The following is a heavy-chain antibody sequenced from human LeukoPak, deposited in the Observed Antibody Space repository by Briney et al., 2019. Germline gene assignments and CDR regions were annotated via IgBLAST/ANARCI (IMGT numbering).Heavy chain of an antibody. D-gene: IGHD6-6*01. J-gene: IGHJ3*02. V-gene: IGHV3-66*01. CDR2: IYSGGNT. CDR3: AKVFSSYGDAFDI. Sequence: PGGSLRLSCAASGFTFSSYAMSWVRQAPEKGLEWVSVIYSGGNTHYADSVKGRFTISRDNSKNTLYLQMNSLRAEDTAVYYCAKVFSSYGDAFDIWGQGTLVTVSS. CDR1: GFTFSSYA.